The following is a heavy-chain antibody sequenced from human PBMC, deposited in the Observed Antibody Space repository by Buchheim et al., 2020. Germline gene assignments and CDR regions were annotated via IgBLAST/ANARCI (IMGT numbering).Heavy chain of an antibody. V-gene: IGHV3-30-3*01. J-gene: IGHJ5*02. CDR1: GFTFSRYA. Sequence: QVQLAESEGGVVQPGRSLRLSCAASGFTFSRYAIHWVRQAPGKGLEWMSVISYDGSDKYSADSVKGRFTIFRDNSKNKVYLKLNTLRTEETAVYYCARGWVELGVPGPDHWGKGTL. D-gene: IGHD1-7*01. CDR3: ARGWVELGVPGPDH. CDR2: ISYDGSDK.